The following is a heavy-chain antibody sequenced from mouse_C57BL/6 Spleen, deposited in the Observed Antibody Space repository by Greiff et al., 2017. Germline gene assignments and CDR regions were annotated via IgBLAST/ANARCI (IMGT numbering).Heavy chain of an antibody. V-gene: IGHV1-69*01. D-gene: IGHD1-1*01. Sequence: QVQLQQPGAELVMPGASVKLSCKASGYTFTSYWMHWVKQRPGQGLEWIGEIDPSDSYTNYNQQFKGKSTLTVDKSSSTAYMQLRSLTSEDSAVYYCARHYYGSSYYFDYWGQGTTLTVSS. CDR1: GYTFTSYW. CDR3: ARHYYGSSYYFDY. J-gene: IGHJ2*01. CDR2: IDPSDSYT.